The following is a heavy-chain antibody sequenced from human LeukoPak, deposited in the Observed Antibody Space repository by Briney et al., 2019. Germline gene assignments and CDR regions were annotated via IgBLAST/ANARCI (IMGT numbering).Heavy chain of an antibody. CDR1: GFTFSSYA. Sequence: GGSLRLSCVASGFTFSSYAMSWVRQAPGKGLEWVSGISGSGGSTYYADSVKGRFTISRDNSKNTLYLQMNSLRAEDTAVYYCAKDGSGCSGGSCYQNFDYWGQGTLVTVSS. D-gene: IGHD2-15*01. CDR3: AKDGSGCSGGSCYQNFDY. J-gene: IGHJ4*02. CDR2: ISGSGGST. V-gene: IGHV3-23*01.